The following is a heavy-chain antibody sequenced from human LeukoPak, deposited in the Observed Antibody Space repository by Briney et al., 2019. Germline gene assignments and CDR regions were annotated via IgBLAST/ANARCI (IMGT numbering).Heavy chain of an antibody. V-gene: IGHV3-73*01. D-gene: IGHD2-21*01. Sequence: GGSLRLSCAASGFTFSGSAMHWVRQASGKGLEWVGRIRSKANSYATAYAASVKGRFTISRDDSKNTAYLQMNSLKTEDTAAYYCTRPHSDFDYWGQGTLVTVSS. J-gene: IGHJ4*02. CDR1: GFTFSGSA. CDR3: TRPHSDFDY. CDR2: IRSKANSYAT.